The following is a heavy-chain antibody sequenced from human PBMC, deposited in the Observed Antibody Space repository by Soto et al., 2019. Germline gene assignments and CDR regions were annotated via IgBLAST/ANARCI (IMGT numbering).Heavy chain of an antibody. CDR1: GFTLISHG. V-gene: IGHV3-33*01. CDR2: IWNDGSYK. D-gene: IGHD4-17*01. CDR3: ARSAYGDYEAHDAFDI. J-gene: IGHJ3*02. Sequence: QVQLVESGGGVVQPGKSLRLSCEASGFTLISHGMHWVRHAPGKGLEWVAVIWNDGSYKYYPDSVKGQFTISRDDSTNTLYLQMDSLRVADTAFYSCARSAYGDYEAHDAFDIWGQGTMVTVSS.